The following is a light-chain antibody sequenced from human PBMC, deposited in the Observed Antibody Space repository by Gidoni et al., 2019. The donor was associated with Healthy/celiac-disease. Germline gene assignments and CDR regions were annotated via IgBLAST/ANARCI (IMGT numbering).Light chain of an antibody. CDR2: KDS. CDR1: VLAKKY. V-gene: IGLV3-27*01. Sequence: SYELTQPSSVSVSPGQTARITCSGDVLAKKYARWFQQKPGQAPVLVIYKDSERPSGIPARFSGSSSGTTVTLTISGAQVEDEADYYCYSAADNNQRVFGGGTKLTVL. CDR3: YSAADNNQRV. J-gene: IGLJ3*02.